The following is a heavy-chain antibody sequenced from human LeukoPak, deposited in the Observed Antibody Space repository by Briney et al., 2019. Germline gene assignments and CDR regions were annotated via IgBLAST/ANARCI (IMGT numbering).Heavy chain of an antibody. CDR3: ASSSGYTPKHEYFQH. Sequence: SETLSLTCTVSGGSISSYYWSWIRQPPGQGMEWIGYIYYSGSTNYNPSLKSRVTISVDTSKNQFSLKLSSVTAADTAVYYCASSSGYTPKHEYFQHWGQGTLVTVSS. D-gene: IGHD3-22*01. CDR2: IYYSGST. V-gene: IGHV4-59*08. J-gene: IGHJ1*01. CDR1: GGSISSYY.